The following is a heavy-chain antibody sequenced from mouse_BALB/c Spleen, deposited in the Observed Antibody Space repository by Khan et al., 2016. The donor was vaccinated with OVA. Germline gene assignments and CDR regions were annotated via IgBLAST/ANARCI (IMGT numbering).Heavy chain of an antibody. CDR3: TRHGSVAWFTY. CDR1: GYSFTSYY. J-gene: IGHJ3*01. CDR2: VDPFSGGT. D-gene: IGHD2-2*01. Sequence: VQLKESGPELMKPGASVKISCKASGYSFTSYYLHWVMQSHGESLEWIGYVDPFSGGTTYNQKFKGKATLTVDKSSSTAYMHLSNLTSEDSAVYYCTRHGSVAWFTYWGQGTLVTVSA. V-gene: IGHV1S135*01.